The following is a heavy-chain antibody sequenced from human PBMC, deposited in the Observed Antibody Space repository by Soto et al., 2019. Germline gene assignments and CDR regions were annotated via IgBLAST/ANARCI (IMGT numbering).Heavy chain of an antibody. J-gene: IGHJ4*02. V-gene: IGHV3-30*18. D-gene: IGHD3-16*01. Sequence: PGGSLRLSCAASGFTFSSYGMHWVRQAPGKGLEWVAVISYDGSNKYYADSVKGRFAISRDNSKNTLYLQMNSLRAEDTAVYYCAKDLGGPDYWGRGTSVTVSS. CDR3: AKDLGGPDY. CDR2: ISYDGSNK. CDR1: GFTFSSYG.